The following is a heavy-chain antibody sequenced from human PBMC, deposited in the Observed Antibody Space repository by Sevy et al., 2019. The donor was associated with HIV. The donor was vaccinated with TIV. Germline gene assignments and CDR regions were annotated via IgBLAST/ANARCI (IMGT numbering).Heavy chain of an antibody. CDR1: GYTLTELS. CDR3: ATTKDYYDSSGYPFDY. CDR2: FDPEDGKR. D-gene: IGHD3-22*01. Sequence: ASVKVSCKVSGYTLTELSMHWVRQAPGKGLEWVGTFDPEDGKRIYVRKFKGRLTMTEDTSTETAYMELNSLRSHDTSVYYCATTKDYYDSSGYPFDYWGQGTQVTVSS. J-gene: IGHJ4*02. V-gene: IGHV1-24*01.